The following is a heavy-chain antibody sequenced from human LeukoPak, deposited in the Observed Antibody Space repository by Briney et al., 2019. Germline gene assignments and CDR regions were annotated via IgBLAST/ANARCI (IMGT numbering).Heavy chain of an antibody. CDR3: AKDMGSGSYALDY. Sequence: GGSLRLSCAASGFTFDDYVMHWVRQAPGKGLEWVSGISWNSGSIGYADSVKGRFTISRDNAKNSLYLQMNSLRAEDTALYYCAKDMGSGSYALDYWGQGTLVTVSS. D-gene: IGHD1-26*01. CDR1: GFTFDDYV. V-gene: IGHV3-9*01. J-gene: IGHJ4*02. CDR2: ISWNSGSI.